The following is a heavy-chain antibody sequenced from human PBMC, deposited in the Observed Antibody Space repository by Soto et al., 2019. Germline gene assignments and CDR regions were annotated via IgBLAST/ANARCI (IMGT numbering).Heavy chain of an antibody. Sequence: GGSLRLSCAASGFTFSSYAMSWVRQAPGKGLEWVSAISGSGGSTYYADSVKGRVTISRDKSKNTLYLQMNSLRAEDTAVYSCAKDQGELRIGATPKNFDYWGQGTLVTVSS. J-gene: IGHJ4*02. CDR2: ISGSGGST. CDR1: GFTFSSYA. V-gene: IGHV3-23*01. CDR3: AKDQGELRIGATPKNFDY. D-gene: IGHD5-12*01.